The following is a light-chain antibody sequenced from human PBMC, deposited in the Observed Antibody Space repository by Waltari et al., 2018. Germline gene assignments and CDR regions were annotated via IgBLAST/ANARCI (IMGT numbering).Light chain of an antibody. V-gene: IGKV1-9*01. Sequence: IQLTPSPSSLYASVGDRVTITCRASQGISSYLAWYQQNPGKPPKLLIYAASTLQSGVPSRFSGSGSGTDFTLTISSLQPEDFATYYCQQLNSYPVTFGPGTKVDIK. J-gene: IGKJ3*01. CDR1: QGISSY. CDR2: AAS. CDR3: QQLNSYPVT.